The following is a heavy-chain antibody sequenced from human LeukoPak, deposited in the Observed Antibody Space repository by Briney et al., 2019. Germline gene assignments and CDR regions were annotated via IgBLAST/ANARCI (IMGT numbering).Heavy chain of an antibody. CDR1: GFSFSDYN. CDR2: ISGDSKYI. CDR3: AREDGTRAGNNVDY. J-gene: IGHJ4*02. V-gene: IGHV3-21*01. D-gene: IGHD6-13*01. Sequence: GGSLRLSCAASGFSFSDYNMNWVRQAPGKGLQWVSYISGDSKYIFYADSLKGRFTISRDNAKNSLFLQMNSLRAEDTAIYYCAREDGTRAGNNVDYWGQGTLVTVSS.